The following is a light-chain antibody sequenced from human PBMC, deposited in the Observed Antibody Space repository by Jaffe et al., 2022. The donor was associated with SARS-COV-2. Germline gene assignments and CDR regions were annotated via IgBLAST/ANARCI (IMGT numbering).Light chain of an antibody. V-gene: IGKV3-11*01. CDR1: HNIHNY. Sequence: EIVLTQSPATLSLSPGESATLSCRASHNIHNYLAWYQQRPGQPPRLLISDASNRAADIPARFSGSGSQTDFTLTIRKLESEDFAIYYCQRCDSWPPAFGGGTRVE. CDR2: DAS. J-gene: IGKJ4*01. CDR3: QRCDSWPPA.